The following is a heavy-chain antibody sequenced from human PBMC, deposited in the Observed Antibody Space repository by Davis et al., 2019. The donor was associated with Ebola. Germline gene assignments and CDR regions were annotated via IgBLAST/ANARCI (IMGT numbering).Heavy chain of an antibody. Sequence: GGSLRLSCKGSGNSFTTYWIGWVRRMPGKGLEWMGIIYPGDSDTRYSPSFQGQVNISADKSINTAYLQWGSLKASDTAMYYCARQRGYGDYVPADAFDIWGQGTIVTVSS. D-gene: IGHD4-17*01. V-gene: IGHV5-51*01. CDR2: IYPGDSDT. CDR3: ARQRGYGDYVPADAFDI. J-gene: IGHJ3*02. CDR1: GNSFTTYW.